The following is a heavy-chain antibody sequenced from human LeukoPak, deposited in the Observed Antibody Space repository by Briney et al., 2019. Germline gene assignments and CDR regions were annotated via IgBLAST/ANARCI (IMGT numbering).Heavy chain of an antibody. CDR1: GLIFSNAW. D-gene: IGHD2-2*01. CDR3: TTYHFTSTSCYLDY. Sequence: GGTLRLSRAASGLIFSNAWIRWATQAPGKGPEWVGRLKNNTDGGTKDSATPEKGRFTISRNDSKTTLYLQMNSLKTEDTAVYHCTTYHFTSTSCYLDYWGQGTLVTVSS. J-gene: IGHJ4*02. V-gene: IGHV3-15*01. CDR2: LKNNTDGGTK.